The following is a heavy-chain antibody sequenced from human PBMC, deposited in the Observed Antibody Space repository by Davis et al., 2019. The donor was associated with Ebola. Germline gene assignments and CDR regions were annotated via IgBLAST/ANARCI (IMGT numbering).Heavy chain of an antibody. Sequence: MPSETLSLTCTVSGGSISRSNSYWGWIRQPPGKGLEWIGTIYYGGSTYYNPSLKSRVTISVDTSKNQISLSLTSVTAADTAVYYCATRYDFWSGYSSMDVWGKGTTVTVSS. CDR3: ATRYDFWSGYSSMDV. J-gene: IGHJ6*04. CDR1: GGSISRSNSY. CDR2: IYYGGST. D-gene: IGHD3-3*01. V-gene: IGHV4-39*01.